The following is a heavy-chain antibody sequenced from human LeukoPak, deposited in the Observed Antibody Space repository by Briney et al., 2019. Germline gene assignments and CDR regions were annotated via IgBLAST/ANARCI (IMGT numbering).Heavy chain of an antibody. CDR1: GGSVYTYY. D-gene: IGHD6-19*01. Sequence: PSETLSLTCTVSGGSVYTYYWGWIRQPPGKGLETIGYIYDMGSTNYSPSPKSRVSMSIDTSKNQSSLRLDSVTAADTAVYYCARSPVIGGWYGSLDFWGRGTMVTVSS. CDR2: IYDMGST. J-gene: IGHJ3*01. V-gene: IGHV4-59*02. CDR3: ARSPVIGGWYGSLDF.